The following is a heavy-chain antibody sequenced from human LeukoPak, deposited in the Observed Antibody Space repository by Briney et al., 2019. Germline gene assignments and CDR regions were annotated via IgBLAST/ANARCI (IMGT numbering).Heavy chain of an antibody. J-gene: IGHJ6*02. CDR3: ARADLTMVRGVIPYGMDV. D-gene: IGHD3-10*01. CDR2: MNPNSGNT. V-gene: IGHV1-8*01. CDR1: GYTFTSYD. Sequence: ASVKVSCKASGYTFTSYDINWVRQATGQGLEWMGWMNPNSGNTGYAQKFQGRVTMTRNTSISTAYMELSSLRSEDTAVYYCARADLTMVRGVIPYGMDVWGQGTTVTVSS.